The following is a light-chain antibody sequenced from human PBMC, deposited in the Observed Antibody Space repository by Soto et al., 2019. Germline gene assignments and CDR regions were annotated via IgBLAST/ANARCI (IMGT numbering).Light chain of an antibody. CDR3: QSYDSINPVV. V-gene: IGLV6-57*04. CDR1: SGSIARNY. CDR2: EDS. Sequence: VTQPHSVSEAPGKTVTISCTRSSGSIARNYVQWYQQRPGSAPTTLIYEDSERPSGVPDRFSGSIDSSSNSASLTISGLETEDEADYYCQSYDSINPVVFGGGTQLTVL. J-gene: IGLJ2*01.